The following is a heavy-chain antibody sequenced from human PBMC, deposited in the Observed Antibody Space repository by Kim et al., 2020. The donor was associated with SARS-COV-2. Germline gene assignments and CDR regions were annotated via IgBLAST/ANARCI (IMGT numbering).Heavy chain of an antibody. J-gene: IGHJ4*02. D-gene: IGHD2-15*01. CDR1: GFAFSSYW. Sequence: GGSLRLSCAASGFAFSSYWMSWVRQAPGKGLEWVANIKQDGSEKYYVASVKGRFTISRDNAKNSLYLQMNSLRAEDTAVYYCARGWAQRITTYYFDYWGQGTLVTVSS. V-gene: IGHV3-7*03. CDR3: ARGWAQRITTYYFDY. CDR2: IKQDGSEK.